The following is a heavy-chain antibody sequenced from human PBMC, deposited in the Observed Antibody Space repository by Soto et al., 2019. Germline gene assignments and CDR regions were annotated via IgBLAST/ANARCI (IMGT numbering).Heavy chain of an antibody. J-gene: IGHJ4*02. CDR2: IYYSGMT. CDR1: GVSVSTGGYF. D-gene: IGHD5-18*01. Sequence: SETLSLTCTVSGVSVSTGGYFWTWIRQHPGKGLEWIGNIYYSGMTYYNPSPRGRVSISLDPSESQFSLKLNSVTAADTAVYYCARDSSGPGYSYGKFDHWGQGALVTVSS. CDR3: ARDSSGPGYSYGKFDH. V-gene: IGHV4-31*03.